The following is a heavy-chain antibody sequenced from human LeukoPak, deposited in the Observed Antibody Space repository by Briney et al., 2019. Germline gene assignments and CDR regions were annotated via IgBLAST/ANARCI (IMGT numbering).Heavy chain of an antibody. Sequence: PGGSLRLSCAASGFTFSNYAMSWVRQAPGKGLKWVSSISSSSSYIYYADSVKGRFTISRDNAKNSLYLQMNSLRAEDTAVYYCARDPMPGAYWGQGTLVTVSS. J-gene: IGHJ4*02. V-gene: IGHV3-21*01. D-gene: IGHD2-2*01. CDR1: GFTFSNYA. CDR2: ISSSSSYI. CDR3: ARDPMPGAY.